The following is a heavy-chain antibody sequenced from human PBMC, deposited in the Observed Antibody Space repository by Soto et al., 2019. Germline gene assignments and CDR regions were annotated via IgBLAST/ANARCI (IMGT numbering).Heavy chain of an antibody. CDR1: GFIFSNFG. V-gene: IGHV3-30*03. Sequence: QVQLVESGGGVVQPGRSMRLSCAASGFIFSNFGMHWVRQAQGKWLEWVADISYDGSNKDYADSVKGRFTISRDNSKNTLYLQMNSLRGEDTAVYYCARATRRYWRGGGCYRYMDVWGEGTTVTVSS. J-gene: IGHJ6*03. CDR3: ARATRRYWRGGGCYRYMDV. D-gene: IGHD2-15*01. CDR2: ISYDGSNK.